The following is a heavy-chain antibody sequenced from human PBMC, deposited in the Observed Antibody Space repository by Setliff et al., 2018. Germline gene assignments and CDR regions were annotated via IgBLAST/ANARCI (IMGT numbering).Heavy chain of an antibody. D-gene: IGHD2-21*01. CDR3: ATEKFPGDWGDY. CDR2: ISVYNGKT. V-gene: IGHV1-18*01. Sequence: VASVKVSCKASGYTFTSYGFSWVRRAPGQGLEWMGWISVYNGKTKYAQKFQGRVTMTTDTSTRTAYMEVTSLRSDDTAVYYCATEKFPGDWGDYWGQGTLVTVSS. J-gene: IGHJ4*02. CDR1: GYTFTSYG.